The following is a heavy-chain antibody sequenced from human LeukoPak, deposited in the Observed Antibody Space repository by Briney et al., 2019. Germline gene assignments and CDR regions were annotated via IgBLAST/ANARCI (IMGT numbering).Heavy chain of an antibody. Sequence: SQTLSLTCTVSGGSISSGSYYWSWIRQPAGRGLEWIGRIYTSGSTNYNPSLKSRVTISAETSKSQSSLKLSSVTAADTVVYYCARVGSNYYYFAYWGQGTLVTVSS. D-gene: IGHD5-24*01. CDR1: GGSISSGSYY. J-gene: IGHJ4*02. CDR3: ARVGSNYYYFAY. V-gene: IGHV4-61*02. CDR2: IYTSGST.